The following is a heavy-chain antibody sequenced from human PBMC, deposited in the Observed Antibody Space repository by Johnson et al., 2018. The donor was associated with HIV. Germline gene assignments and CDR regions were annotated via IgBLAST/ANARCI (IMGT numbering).Heavy chain of an antibody. J-gene: IGHJ3*02. CDR2: VNWNGGST. CDR3: ARGGSTAGFDI. Sequence: EVHLVESGGGLVQPGGSLRLSCGASGFSVNTNYMNWVRQAPGKGLEWVSGVNWNGGSTGYADSVKGRFTISRDNAKNSLYMQMNSLRAEDTAIYYCARGGSTAGFDIWGQGTMVTVSS. CDR1: GFSVNTNY. V-gene: IGHV3-20*04. D-gene: IGHD6-19*01.